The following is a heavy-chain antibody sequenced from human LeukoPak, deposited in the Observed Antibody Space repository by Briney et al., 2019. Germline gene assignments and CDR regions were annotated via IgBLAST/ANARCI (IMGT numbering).Heavy chain of an antibody. CDR1: GFTFTNYA. V-gene: IGHV1-18*01. CDR3: ARVGYSSSWYSFDY. J-gene: IGHJ4*02. Sequence: ASVKVSCKASGFTFTNYAINWVRQAPGQRLEWMGWISGYNGNTNYAQKIQGRVTMTTDTSTSTAYMELRSLRSDDTAVYYCARVGYSSSWYSFDYWGQGTPVTVSS. D-gene: IGHD6-13*01. CDR2: ISGYNGNT.